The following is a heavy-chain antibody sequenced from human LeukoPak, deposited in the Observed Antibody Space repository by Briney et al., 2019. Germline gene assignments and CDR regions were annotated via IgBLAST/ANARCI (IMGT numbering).Heavy chain of an antibody. CDR1: GFTFSYYW. V-gene: IGHV3-7*01. J-gene: IGHJ4*02. CDR2: IKQDGTDK. Sequence: GGSLRLSCAASGFTFSYYWMSWVRQAPGKGLEWVANIKQDGTDKYYVDSVRGRFTISRDNAKNSLYLQMNSLGVEDTAVYYCARENGYGSGSYYVDWGQGTLVTVSS. D-gene: IGHD3-10*01. CDR3: ARENGYGSGSYYVD.